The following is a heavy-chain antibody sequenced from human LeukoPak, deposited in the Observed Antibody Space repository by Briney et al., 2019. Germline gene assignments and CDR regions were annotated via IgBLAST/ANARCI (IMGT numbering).Heavy chain of an antibody. J-gene: IGHJ4*02. D-gene: IGHD4/OR15-4a*01. CDR2: IYSGGST. CDR3: ARRAGAYSHPYDY. V-gene: IGHV3-53*01. CDR1: GFTVSSDS. Sequence: GGSLRLSCTVSGFTVSSDSMSWVRQAPGKGLEWVSFIYSGGSTHYSDSVKGRFTISRDNPKNTLYLQMNSLRAEDTAVYYCARRAGAYSHPYDYWGQGTLVTVSS.